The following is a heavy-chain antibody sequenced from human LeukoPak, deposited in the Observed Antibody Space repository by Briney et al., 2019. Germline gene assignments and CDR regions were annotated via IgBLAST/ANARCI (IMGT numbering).Heavy chain of an antibody. D-gene: IGHD1-1*01. CDR2: IYPNSGGT. V-gene: IGHV1-2*02. J-gene: IGHJ4*02. CDR1: GYTFTGYY. CDR3: ARARGRYNDY. Sequence: ASVKVSCKASGYTFTGYYMHWVRQAPGQGLEWMGWIYPNSGGTNYAQRFQGRVTMTRDTSISTVYMELSRLRFDDTAVYYCARARGRYNDYWGQGTLVTVSS.